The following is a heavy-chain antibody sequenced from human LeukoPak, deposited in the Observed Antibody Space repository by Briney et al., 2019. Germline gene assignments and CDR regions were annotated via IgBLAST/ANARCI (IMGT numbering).Heavy chain of an antibody. CDR1: GFTFNHYG. Sequence: GRSLTLSCAATGFTFNHYGMHWVRQAPGKGLEWVAVIWSDGTNRYHSDSVKGRFTISRADSRKTVYLRMTSLRPEDTGMYYCARDAQRGFDYSNSLRYWGQGTPVTVST. CDR3: ARDAQRGFDYSNSLRY. D-gene: IGHD4-11*01. CDR2: IWSDGTNR. J-gene: IGHJ4*02. V-gene: IGHV3-33*01.